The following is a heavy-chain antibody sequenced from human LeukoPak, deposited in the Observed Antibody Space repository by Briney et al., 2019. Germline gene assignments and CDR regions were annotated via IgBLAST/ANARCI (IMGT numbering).Heavy chain of an antibody. D-gene: IGHD6-13*01. Sequence: GGSLRLSCAASGFTFSSYGMHWVRQAPGKGLEWVAFIRYDGSNKYYADPVKGRFTISRDNSKNTLYLQMNSLRAEDTAVYYCAKFTHSSSWSDLDYWGQGTLVTVSS. CDR2: IRYDGSNK. V-gene: IGHV3-30*02. CDR1: GFTFSSYG. CDR3: AKFTHSSSWSDLDY. J-gene: IGHJ4*02.